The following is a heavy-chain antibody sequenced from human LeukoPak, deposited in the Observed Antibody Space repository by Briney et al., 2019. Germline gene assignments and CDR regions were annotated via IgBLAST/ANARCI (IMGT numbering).Heavy chain of an antibody. V-gene: IGHV3-53*01. CDR2: IYSGGST. Sequence: GGSLRLSCAASGFTVSSNYMSWVRQAPGKGLEWVSVIYSGGSTYYADSVKGRFTISRDNSKNTLYLQMNSLRAEDTAVYYCAREGGSSGPTGGYWGQGTLVTVSS. J-gene: IGHJ4*02. CDR1: GFTVSSNY. D-gene: IGHD3-22*01. CDR3: AREGGSSGPTGGY.